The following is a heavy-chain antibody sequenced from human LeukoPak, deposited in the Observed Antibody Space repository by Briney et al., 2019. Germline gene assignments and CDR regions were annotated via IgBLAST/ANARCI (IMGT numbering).Heavy chain of an antibody. CDR1: GGTFSSYA. J-gene: IGHJ4*02. V-gene: IGHV1-69*04. D-gene: IGHD4-23*01. Sequence: GSSVEVSCKASGGTFSSYAISWVRQAPGQGLEWMGRIIPILGIANYAQKFQGRVTITADKSTSTAYMELSSLRSEDTAVYYCARGGGTTVVYWGQGTLVTVSS. CDR2: IIPILGIA. CDR3: ARGGGTTVVY.